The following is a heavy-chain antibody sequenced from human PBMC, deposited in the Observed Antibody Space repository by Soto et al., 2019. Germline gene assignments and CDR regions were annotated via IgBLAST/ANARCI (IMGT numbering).Heavy chain of an antibody. V-gene: IGHV4-31*03. CDR1: GVSIISGGYY. CDR2: IYYSVNT. Sequence: SETLSLTCSVSGVSIISGGYYWNWHRQHPEKGLEWIGYIYYSVNTYYSPSLKSRVTISIDTSKNQFSLKLSSVTAADTGVYYCARDLQRYCSSTSCSYYGMDVWGQGTTVTVSS. J-gene: IGHJ6*02. CDR3: ARDLQRYCSSTSCSYYGMDV. D-gene: IGHD2-2*01.